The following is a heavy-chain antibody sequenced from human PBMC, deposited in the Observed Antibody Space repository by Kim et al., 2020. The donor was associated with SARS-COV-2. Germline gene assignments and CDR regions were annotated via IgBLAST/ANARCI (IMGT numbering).Heavy chain of an antibody. CDR3: ARSVFGDNY. J-gene: IGHJ4*02. D-gene: IGHD3-10*02. Sequence: GSENYYVDYVKGRFTISRDKAKNSLYLQMNSLRVEDTAVYYWARSVFGDNYWGQGTLVSVSS. CDR2: GSEN. V-gene: IGHV3-7*01.